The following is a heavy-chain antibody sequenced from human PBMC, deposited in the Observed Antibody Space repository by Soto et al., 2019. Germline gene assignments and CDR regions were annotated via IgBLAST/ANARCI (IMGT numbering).Heavy chain of an antibody. CDR3: AKEGPAAAGHYYDGMDV. CDR2: ISGSGGST. V-gene: IGHV3-23*01. J-gene: IGHJ6*02. CDR1: GFTFSSYA. D-gene: IGHD6-13*01. Sequence: EVQLLESGGGLVQPGGSLRLSCAASGFTFSSYAMSWVRQAPGKGLEWVSAISGSGGSTYYADSVKGRFTISRDNSKNTLYLQMNSRRAEDTAVYYCAKEGPAAAGHYYDGMDVWGQGTTVTVSS.